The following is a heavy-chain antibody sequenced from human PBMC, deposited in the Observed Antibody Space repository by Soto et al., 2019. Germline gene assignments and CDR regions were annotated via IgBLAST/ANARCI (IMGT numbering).Heavy chain of an antibody. D-gene: IGHD3-10*01. CDR2: ISWDGGST. Sequence: EVQLVESGGVVVQPGGSLRLSCAASGFTFDDYTMHWVRQAPGKGLEWVSLISWDGGSTYYADSVKGRFTISRDNSKNSLYLHMNSLRTEDTALYYCAKDMSTRPTYGSGSYGSIDYWGQGTLVTVSS. J-gene: IGHJ4*02. V-gene: IGHV3-43*01. CDR1: GFTFDDYT. CDR3: AKDMSTRPTYGSGSYGSIDY.